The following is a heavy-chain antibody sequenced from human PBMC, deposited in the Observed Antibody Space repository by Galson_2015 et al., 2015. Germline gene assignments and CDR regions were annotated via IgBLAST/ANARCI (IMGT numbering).Heavy chain of an antibody. CDR1: GFTFSSYG. D-gene: IGHD3-3*01. CDR2: IWYDGSNK. J-gene: IGHJ4*02. Sequence: SLRLSCAASGFTFSSYGMHWVRQAPGKGLEWVAVIWYDGSNKYYADSVKGRFTISRDNSKNTLYLQMNSLRAEDTAVYYCARGIFGVVLDYWCQGTLVTVSS. CDR3: ARGIFGVVLDY. V-gene: IGHV3-33*01.